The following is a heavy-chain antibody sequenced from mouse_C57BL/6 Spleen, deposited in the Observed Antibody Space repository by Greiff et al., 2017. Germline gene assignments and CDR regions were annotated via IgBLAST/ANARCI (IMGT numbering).Heavy chain of an antibody. CDR3: ARGDTTVVAPFDY. CDR2: IYPGSGNT. V-gene: IGHV1-76*01. D-gene: IGHD1-1*01. Sequence: VHLVESGAELVRPGASVKLSCKASGYTFTDYYINWVKQRPGQGLEWIARIYPGSGNTYYNEKFKGKATLTAEKSSSTAYMQLSSLTSEDSAVYFCARGDTTVVAPFDYWGQGTTLTVSS. J-gene: IGHJ2*01. CDR1: GYTFTDYY.